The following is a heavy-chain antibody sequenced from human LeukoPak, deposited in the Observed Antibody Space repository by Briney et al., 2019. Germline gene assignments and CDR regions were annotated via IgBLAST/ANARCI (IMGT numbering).Heavy chain of an antibody. J-gene: IGHJ6*03. D-gene: IGHD3-10*01. CDR1: GYTFTDFY. Sequence: ASVKVSCKPSGYTFTDFYIHWVRQAPGQGLEYMGRINTHNGDTVYALQFQGRVTMTRDTSISTAYMELSRLRSDDTAVYYCATFISGSGRNYYFYYMDVWGKGTTVTVSS. V-gene: IGHV1-2*06. CDR3: ATFISGSGRNYYFYYMDV. CDR2: INTHNGDT.